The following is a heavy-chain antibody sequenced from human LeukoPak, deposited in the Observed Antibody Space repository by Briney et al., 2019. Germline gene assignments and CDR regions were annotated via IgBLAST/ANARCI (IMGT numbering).Heavy chain of an antibody. V-gene: IGHV4-34*01. CDR1: GGSFSGYY. CDR2: VNHSGST. Sequence: PSETLSLTCAVYGGSFSGYYWSWIRQPPGKGLEWIGEVNHSGSTNYNPSLESRVTISVDTSKNQFSLKLSSVTAADTAVYYCARVHSSRDYWGQGTLVTVSS. J-gene: IGHJ4*02. D-gene: IGHD6-13*01. CDR3: ARVHSSRDY.